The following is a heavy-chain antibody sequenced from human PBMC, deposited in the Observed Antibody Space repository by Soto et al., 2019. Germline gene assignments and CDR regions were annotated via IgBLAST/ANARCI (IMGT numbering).Heavy chain of an antibody. Sequence: ASVKVSCKASGYTFTGYYMHWVRQAPGQGLEWMGWINPNSGGGRTAYAQKFQGRVTLTRDMSTSTVHMELTSLTYDDTAVYYCARDVSGPGATYVMDVWGQGTTVTVSS. J-gene: IGHJ6*02. CDR1: GYTFTGYY. V-gene: IGHV1-2*02. CDR3: ARDVSGPGATYVMDV. D-gene: IGHD2-2*01. CDR2: INPNSGGGRT.